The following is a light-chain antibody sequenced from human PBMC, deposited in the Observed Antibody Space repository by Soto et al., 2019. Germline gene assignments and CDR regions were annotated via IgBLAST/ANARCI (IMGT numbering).Light chain of an antibody. CDR2: GEX. CDR1: QRFSSNY. Sequence: IVLTQSPGTLSLSPGERATLSCRASQRFSSNYSAWYGQKPGQAPRILXXGEXTRATGIPARFSGSGSGTDFTLTISSLEPEDFAVSYCQQRSKWPPWTFGQGTKVDIK. J-gene: IGKJ1*01. CDR3: QQRSKWPPWT. V-gene: IGKV3D-20*02.